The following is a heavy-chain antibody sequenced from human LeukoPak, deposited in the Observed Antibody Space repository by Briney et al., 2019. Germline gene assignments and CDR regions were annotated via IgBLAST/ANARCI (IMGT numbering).Heavy chain of an antibody. CDR3: ARTYDSSEGFDY. CDR1: GGSISSGGYY. V-gene: IGHV4-31*03. CDR2: IYYSGST. Sequence: SETLSLTCTVSGGSISSGGYYWSWIRQHPGKGLEWIGYIYYSGSTYYNPSLKSRVTISVDTSKNQFSLKLSSVTAADTAVYYCARTYDSSEGFDYWGQGTLVTVSS. D-gene: IGHD3-22*01. J-gene: IGHJ4*02.